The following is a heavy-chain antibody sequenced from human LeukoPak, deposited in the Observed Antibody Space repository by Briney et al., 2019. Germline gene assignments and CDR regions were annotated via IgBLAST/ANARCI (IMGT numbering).Heavy chain of an antibody. CDR3: AYYDFWSGLGGYFDY. CDR2: ISGSGGST. D-gene: IGHD3-3*01. V-gene: IGHV3-23*01. CDR1: GFTFSSYA. Sequence: GGSLRLSCAASGFTFSSYAMSWVRQAPGKGLEWVSAISGSGGSTYYADSVKGRFTISRDNSKNTLYLQMNSLRAEDTAVYYCAYYDFWSGLGGYFDYWGLGTLVTVSS. J-gene: IGHJ4*02.